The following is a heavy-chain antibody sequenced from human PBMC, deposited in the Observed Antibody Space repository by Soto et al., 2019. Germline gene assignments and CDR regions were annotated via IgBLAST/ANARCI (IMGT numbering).Heavy chain of an antibody. CDR3: ARAGSIDDAIDI. V-gene: IGHV1-18*01. CDR2: ISTYNDKT. Sequence: QVQLVQSGTEVKKPGASVKVSCKASGYTFNRYGISWVRQAPGKGLEWMAWISTYNDKTNYTQKFQGRVIMTTDTSTTTTYMELRSLRSDDTAVYYCARAGSIDDAIDIWGQGTMVTVSS. J-gene: IGHJ3*02. D-gene: IGHD6-6*01. CDR1: GYTFNRYG.